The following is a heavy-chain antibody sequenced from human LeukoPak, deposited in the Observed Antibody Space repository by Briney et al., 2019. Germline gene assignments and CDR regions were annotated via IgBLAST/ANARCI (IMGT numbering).Heavy chain of an antibody. D-gene: IGHD2-15*01. CDR1: GGSISSYY. V-gene: IGHV4-59*01. J-gene: IGHJ3*02. Sequence: SETLSLTCTVSGGSISSYYWSWIRQPPGKGLEWIGYIYYSGSTNYNPSLKSRVTISVDTSKNQFPLKLSSVTAADTAVYYCASEGYCSGGSCYPDIWGQGTMVTVSS. CDR3: ASEGYCSGGSCYPDI. CDR2: IYYSGST.